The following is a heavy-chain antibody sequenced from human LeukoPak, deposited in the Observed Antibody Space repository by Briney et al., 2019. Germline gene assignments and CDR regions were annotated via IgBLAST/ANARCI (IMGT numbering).Heavy chain of an antibody. Sequence: GGSLRLSCAASGFTFDDYAMHWVRQAPGKGLEWVSGISWNSGSIGYADSVKGRFTISRDNAKNSLYLQMNSLRAEDTALYYCAKDTQHQLLAPWFDPWGQGTLVTVSS. J-gene: IGHJ5*02. V-gene: IGHV3-9*01. CDR3: AKDTQHQLLAPWFDP. D-gene: IGHD2-2*01. CDR2: ISWNSGSI. CDR1: GFTFDDYA.